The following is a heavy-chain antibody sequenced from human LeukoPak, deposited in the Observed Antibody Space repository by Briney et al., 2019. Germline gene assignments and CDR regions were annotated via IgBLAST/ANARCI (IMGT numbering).Heavy chain of an antibody. CDR1: GFIFSAYS. D-gene: IGHD5-18*01. Sequence: GGSLRLSCAASGFIFSAYSMNWVRQAPGKGLEWLSYFNSASGTISYADSVKGRFTISRDNAKNSLYLQMNSLKTEDTAVYYCTRQARDSYGYVLDYWGQGTLVTVSS. CDR3: TRQARDSYGYVLDY. V-gene: IGHV3-48*01. CDR2: FNSASGTI. J-gene: IGHJ4*02.